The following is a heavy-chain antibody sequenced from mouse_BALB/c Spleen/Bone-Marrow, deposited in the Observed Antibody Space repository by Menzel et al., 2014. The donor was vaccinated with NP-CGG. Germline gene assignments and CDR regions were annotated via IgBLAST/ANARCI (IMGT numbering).Heavy chain of an antibody. V-gene: IGHV3-2*02. Sequence: EVMLVESGPGLVKPSQSLSLTCTVTGYSITSDYAWDWIRQFPGNKLEWMGYISYSGSTSYNPSLKSRISITRDTSKNQFFLQLNSVTTEYTATYYCASPLLFAYWGQGTLVTVSA. D-gene: IGHD6-1*01. CDR3: ASPLLFAY. J-gene: IGHJ3*01. CDR2: ISYSGST. CDR1: GYSITSDYA.